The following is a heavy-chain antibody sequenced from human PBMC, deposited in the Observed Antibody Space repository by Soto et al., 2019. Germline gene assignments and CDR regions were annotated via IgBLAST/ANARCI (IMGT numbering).Heavy chain of an antibody. CDR3: ARGQTYYDFWSGYPYYYYYGMDV. J-gene: IGHJ6*02. CDR2: IYTSGST. D-gene: IGHD3-3*01. V-gene: IGHV4-4*07. Sequence: QVQLQESGPGLVKPSETLSLTCTVSGGSISSYYWSWIRQPAGKGLEWIGRIYTSGSTNYNPSLKRRVTMSVDTSKNQFSLKLSSVTAADTAVYYCARGQTYYDFWSGYPYYYYYGMDVWGQGTTVTVSS. CDR1: GGSISSYY.